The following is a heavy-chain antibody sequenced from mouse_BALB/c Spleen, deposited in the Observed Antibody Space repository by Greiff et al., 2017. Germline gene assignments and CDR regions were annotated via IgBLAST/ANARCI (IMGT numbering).Heavy chain of an antibody. D-gene: IGHD1-1*01. J-gene: IGHJ4*01. CDR3: AREDYYYGSSYDYYAMDY. CDR2: INPSSGYT. CDR1: GYTFTSYT. Sequence: VQLQQSGAELARPGASVKMSCKASGYTFTSYTMHWVKQRPGQGLEWIGYINPSSGYTNYNQKFKDKATLTADKSSSTAYMQLSSLTSEDSAVYYCAREDYYYGSSYDYYAMDYWGQGTSVTVSS. V-gene: IGHV1-4*01.